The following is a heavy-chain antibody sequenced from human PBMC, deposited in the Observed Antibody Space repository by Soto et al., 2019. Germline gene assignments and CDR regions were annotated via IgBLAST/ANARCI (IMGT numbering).Heavy chain of an antibody. V-gene: IGHV3-30-3*01. CDR3: ARHWYLQL. D-gene: IGHD1-1*01. CDR1: GFTFSSYA. J-gene: IGHJ4*02. CDR2: ISPDGDNT. Sequence: QVHLVESGGGVVQPGTSLRLSCVASGFTFSSYAMQWVRQAPGKGLEWVAAISPDGDNTVYADSVKGRFTISRDNSKDTVLLDMDSLRDDDTDLYYWARHWYLQLWGQGTLVTVSS.